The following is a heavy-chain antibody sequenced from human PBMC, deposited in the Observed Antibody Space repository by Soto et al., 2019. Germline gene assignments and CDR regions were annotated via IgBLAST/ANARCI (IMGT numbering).Heavy chain of an antibody. CDR1: GYTFTSYD. V-gene: IGHV1-8*01. Sequence: GASVKGRCKASGYTFTSYDINWVRQATGQWLEWMGWMNPNSGNTGYAQQFQCRVTITADESTSTAYMELSSLRSEDTAVYYCARVRPVVTPHYYYGMDVWGQGTTVTVSS. CDR2: MNPNSGNT. D-gene: IGHD2-21*02. CDR3: ARVRPVVTPHYYYGMDV. J-gene: IGHJ6*02.